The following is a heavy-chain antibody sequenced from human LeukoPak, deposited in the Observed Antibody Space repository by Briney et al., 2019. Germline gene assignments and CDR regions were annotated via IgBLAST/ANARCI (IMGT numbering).Heavy chain of an antibody. J-gene: IGHJ4*02. CDR3: AREPQIRYFDWLFN. CDR1: GFTFSTYE. CDR2: ISSSGGTI. D-gene: IGHD3-9*01. Sequence: PGGSLTLSCAASGFTFSTYEMNWVRQAPGKGLEWVSYISSSGGTIHYSDSVKGRFTISRDNAKNSLYLQMNSLRAEDTAVYYCAREPQIRYFDWLFNWGQGTLVTVSS. V-gene: IGHV3-48*03.